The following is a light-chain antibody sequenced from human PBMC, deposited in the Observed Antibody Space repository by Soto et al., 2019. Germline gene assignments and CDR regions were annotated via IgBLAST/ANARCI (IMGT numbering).Light chain of an antibody. CDR2: EVD. V-gene: IGLV2-14*03. Sequence: QSALTQPASVSGSPGQSITISCTGTNNDIGTFDYVSWFQQHPGKAPKLVIYEVDNRPSGVSSRFSGSKSGNTASLTISGLQAEDEAEYYCSSYSSVSTLGVFGGGTKLTVL. J-gene: IGLJ3*02. CDR1: NNDIGTFDY. CDR3: SSYSSVSTLGV.